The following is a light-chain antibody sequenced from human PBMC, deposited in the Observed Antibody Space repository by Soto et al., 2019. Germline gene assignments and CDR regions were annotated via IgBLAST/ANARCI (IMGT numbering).Light chain of an antibody. Sequence: DIHMTQSPSSVSASVGDSVTITCRASKGISNWLAWFQQKPGKAPKLLIYTASRLQSGVPSRFSGSGSGTDFTLTISSLQPEDFATYYCQHSNSFPLTFGQGTKVDSK. CDR1: KGISNW. CDR3: QHSNSFPLT. V-gene: IGKV1-12*01. CDR2: TAS. J-gene: IGKJ1*01.